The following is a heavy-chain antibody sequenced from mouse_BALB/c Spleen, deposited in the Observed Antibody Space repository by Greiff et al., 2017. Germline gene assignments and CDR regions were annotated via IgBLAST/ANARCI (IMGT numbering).Heavy chain of an antibody. Sequence: QVQLQQPGAELVKPGASVKLSCKASGYTFTSYWMHWVKQRPGQGLEWIGEINPSNGRTNYNEKFKNKATLTVDKSSSTAYMQLSSLTSEDSAVYYGARRGSSPYGYFDVWGAGTTGTVSA. CDR3: ARRGSSPYGYFDV. CDR1: GYTFTSYW. J-gene: IGHJ1*01. CDR2: INPSNGRT. D-gene: IGHD1-1*01. V-gene: IGHV1S81*02.